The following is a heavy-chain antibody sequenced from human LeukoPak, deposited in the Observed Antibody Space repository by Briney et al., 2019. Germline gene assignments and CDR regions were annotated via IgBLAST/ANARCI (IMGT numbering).Heavy chain of an antibody. CDR1: GGSFSGYY. V-gene: IGHV4-34*01. CDR2: INHSGST. D-gene: IGHD6-6*01. CDR3: ARGIAAGDFDY. Sequence: SETLSLTCAVYGGSFSGYYWSWIRQPPGMGLEWIGEINHSGSTNYNPSLKSRVTISVDTSKNQFSLKLSSVTAADTAVYYCARGIAAGDFDYWGQGTLVTVSS. J-gene: IGHJ4*02.